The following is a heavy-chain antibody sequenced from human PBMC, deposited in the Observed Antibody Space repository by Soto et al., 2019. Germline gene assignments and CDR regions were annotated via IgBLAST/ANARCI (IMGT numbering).Heavy chain of an antibody. CDR1: GGTFSNYA. J-gene: IGHJ4*02. Sequence: QVQLVQSGAEVKKPGSSVKVSCRSSGGTFSNYAINWERQAPGQGLEWMGGIIPIFDTSSYSQKFQGRVTITADESTRTAYMELSSLTSEDTAVYYCARDRGLAVQEGFAYWGQGTLVTVSS. CDR3: ARDRGLAVQEGFAY. V-gene: IGHV1-69*12. D-gene: IGHD3-10*01. CDR2: IIPIFDTS.